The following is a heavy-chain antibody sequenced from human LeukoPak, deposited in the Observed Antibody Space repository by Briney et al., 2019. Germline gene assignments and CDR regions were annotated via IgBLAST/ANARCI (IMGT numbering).Heavy chain of an antibody. V-gene: IGHV4-30-2*01. J-gene: IGHJ5*02. CDR2: IYHSGST. CDR3: ARGGAYCGGDCSRVNWFDP. Sequence: SQTLSLTCTVSGGSISSGGYSWSWIRQPPGKGLEWNGYIYHSGSTYYNPSLKSRVTISVDRSKNQFSLKLSSVTAADTAVYYCARGGAYCGGDCSRVNWFDPWGQGTLVTVSS. D-gene: IGHD2-21*02. CDR1: GGSISSGGYS.